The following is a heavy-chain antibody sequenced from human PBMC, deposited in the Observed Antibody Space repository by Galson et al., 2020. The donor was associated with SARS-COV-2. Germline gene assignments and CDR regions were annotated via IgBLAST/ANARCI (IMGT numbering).Heavy chain of an antibody. CDR3: AKGGSGITWYFFDS. V-gene: IGHV3-30*02. Sequence: GESLKISCAASGYTFTNYGMHWVRQAPGKGLEWVAFIRYDGSDDFYGDSVKGRFTISRDNFKNTLYLQMNSLRPEDSAVYYCAKGGSGITWYFFDSWGQGTLVTVSS. J-gene: IGHJ4*02. CDR2: IRYDGSDD. D-gene: IGHD6-13*01. CDR1: GYTFTNYG.